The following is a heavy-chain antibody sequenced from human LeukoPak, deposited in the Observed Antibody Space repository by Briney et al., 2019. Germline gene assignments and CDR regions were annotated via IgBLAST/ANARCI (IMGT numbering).Heavy chain of an antibody. Sequence: SETLSLTCTVSGGSVSSGDYYWNWIRQHPGKGLEWIGYIYHTGGAYYNPSLKSRVTISVDTSKKQFSLRLRSVTAADTAMYYCARWSFRLAAGYTGGAFGIWGPGTMGTVSS. J-gene: IGHJ3*02. CDR3: ARWSFRLAAGYTGGAFGI. CDR2: IYHTGGA. CDR1: GGSVSSGDYY. D-gene: IGHD3-16*02. V-gene: IGHV4-31*03.